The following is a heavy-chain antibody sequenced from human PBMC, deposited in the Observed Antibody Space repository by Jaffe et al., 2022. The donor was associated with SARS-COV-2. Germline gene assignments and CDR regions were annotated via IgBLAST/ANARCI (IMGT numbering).Heavy chain of an antibody. Sequence: QVQLVESGGGVVQPGGSLRLSCAASGFTLNEYGMHWVRQAPGRGLEWVAFISYDGSVQHYVDSVKGRFTISRDDFKNTLFLQMTSLRVDDTAVYYCSKGATKMDYWGQGTLVTVSS. D-gene: IGHD1-26*01. CDR2: ISYDGSVQ. CDR1: GFTLNEYG. V-gene: IGHV3-30*18. J-gene: IGHJ4*02. CDR3: SKGATKMDY.